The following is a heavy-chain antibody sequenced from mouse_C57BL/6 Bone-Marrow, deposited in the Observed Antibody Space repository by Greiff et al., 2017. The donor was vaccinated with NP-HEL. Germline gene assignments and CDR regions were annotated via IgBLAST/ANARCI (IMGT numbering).Heavy chain of an antibody. CDR1: GYTFTSYW. V-gene: IGHV1-69*01. CDR2: IDPSDSYT. D-gene: IGHD1-1*01. CDR3: ARKDYYYGSGFAY. J-gene: IGHJ3*01. Sequence: VQLQQPGAELVMPGASVKLSCKASGYTFTSYWMHWVKQRPGQGLEWIGEIDPSDSYTNYNQKFKGKSTLTVDKSSSTAYMQLSSLTSEDSAVYYCARKDYYYGSGFAYWGQGTLVTVSA.